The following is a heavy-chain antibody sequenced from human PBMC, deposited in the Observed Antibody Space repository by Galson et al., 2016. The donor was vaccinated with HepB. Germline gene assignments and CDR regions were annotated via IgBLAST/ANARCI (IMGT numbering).Heavy chain of an antibody. CDR3: ARSYYHDLGTYYMDPH. CDR2: IIGSGATI. J-gene: IGHJ4*02. V-gene: IGHV3-23*01. D-gene: IGHD3-10*01. CDR1: GFNFSRYV. Sequence: SLRLSCAASGFNFSRYVMAWVRQSPGKGLEWVSGIIGSGATIFYADSLEGRFTISRDNSRNTLDLQINSLRAEDTAVYYCARSYYHDLGTYYMDPHWGQGALVTVSS.